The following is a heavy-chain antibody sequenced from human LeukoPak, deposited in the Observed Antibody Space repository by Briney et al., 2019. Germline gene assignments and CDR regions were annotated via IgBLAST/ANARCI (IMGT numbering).Heavy chain of an antibody. V-gene: IGHV3-15*01. CDR1: GFTFNNAW. CDR3: TSHAAFDP. J-gene: IGHJ5*02. CDR2: IKSKNVGGTT. Sequence: GGSLRLSCADSGFTFNNAWMNWVRQAPGKGLEWVGRIKSKNVGGTTDYAAPVKGRFTISRDDSKNTVYLQMNSLKIEDTAVYYCTSHAAFDPWGQGTLVTVSS.